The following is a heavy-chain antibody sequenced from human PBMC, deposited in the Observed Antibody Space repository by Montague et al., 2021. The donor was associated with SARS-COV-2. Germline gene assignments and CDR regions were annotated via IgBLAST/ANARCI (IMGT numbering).Heavy chain of an antibody. Sequence: SETLSLTCTVSGGTVRDYYWNWIRQTPGKGLEWIGYIFYDGYTKXNPSLESRVTLSVDTPGNQFFLSLRSVTAPDTATYFCARHSVSEDGTFFRSYFDPWGQGAPVIVSS. V-gene: IGHV4-59*08. CDR1: GGTVRDYY. CDR2: IFYDGYT. J-gene: IGHJ5*02. D-gene: IGHD1-1*01. CDR3: ARHSVSEDGTFFRSYFDP.